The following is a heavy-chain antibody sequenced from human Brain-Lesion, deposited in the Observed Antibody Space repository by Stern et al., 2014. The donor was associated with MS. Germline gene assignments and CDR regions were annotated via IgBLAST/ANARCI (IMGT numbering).Heavy chain of an antibody. D-gene: IGHD3-3*01. CDR2: INPHTGCP. J-gene: IGHJ6*02. V-gene: IGHV1-2*02. CDR3: ARDQRGITIFGVVTDYYYLGMDV. Sequence: QVQLVQSGAEVKKPGASGKVSCKTSGYIFTGYYIHWVRQAPGQGLERMAWINPHTGCPKYAQKFQGRVTMSRDTSISTAYVELSSLTSDDTAVYYCARDQRGITIFGVVTDYYYLGMDVWGQGTTVTVSS. CDR1: GYIFTGYY.